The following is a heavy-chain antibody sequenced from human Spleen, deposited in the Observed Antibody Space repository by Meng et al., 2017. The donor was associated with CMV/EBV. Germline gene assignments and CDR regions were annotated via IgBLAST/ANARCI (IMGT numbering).Heavy chain of an antibody. CDR1: GGSIRGYS. J-gene: IGHJ4*02. Sequence: QVQLQESGPGVVKPSRTLSLTCTVSGGSIRGYSWSWIRQPAGKGLEWIGRIYSSGSTNYNPSLKSRVTVSVDTSKTQFSLRLSSVTAADTAVYYCARVGAYCGGDCYLDYWGQGTLVTVSS. CDR3: ARVGAYCGGDCYLDY. V-gene: IGHV4-4*07. CDR2: IYSSGST. D-gene: IGHD2-21*02.